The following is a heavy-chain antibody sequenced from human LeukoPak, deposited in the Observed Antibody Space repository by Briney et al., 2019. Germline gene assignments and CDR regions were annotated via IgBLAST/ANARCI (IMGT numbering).Heavy chain of an antibody. CDR2: IYHSGRT. CDR3: ARDPGAGIETLDY. CDR1: DGSISNSNW. V-gene: IGHV4-4*02. D-gene: IGHD6-13*01. J-gene: IGHJ4*02. Sequence: SETLSLTCAVSDGSISNSNWWSWVRQPPGKGLEWIGEIYHSGRTNYNPSLKSRVTISVDKSKNQFSLKLSSVTAADTAVYYCARDPGAGIETLDYWGQGTLVTVSS.